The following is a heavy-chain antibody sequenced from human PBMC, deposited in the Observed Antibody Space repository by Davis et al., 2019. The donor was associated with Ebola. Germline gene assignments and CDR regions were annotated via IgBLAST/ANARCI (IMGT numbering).Heavy chain of an antibody. V-gene: IGHV1-46*01. CDR1: GYTFTNYY. Sequence: ASVKVSCNASGYTFTNYYVHWVRQAPGQGLEWMGIINPSGDTPRYAHKFQGRVTMTRDTSTSTVYMEVISLRSEDTAVYYCASPAGTTEHWFDYWGQGTQVTVSS. CDR3: ASPAGTTEHWFDY. CDR2: INPSGDTP. J-gene: IGHJ4*02. D-gene: IGHD1-1*01.